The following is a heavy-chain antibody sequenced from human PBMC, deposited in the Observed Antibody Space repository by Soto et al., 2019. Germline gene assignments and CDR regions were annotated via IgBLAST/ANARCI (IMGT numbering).Heavy chain of an antibody. CDR2: IYYSGST. Sequence: SETLSLTCTVSGGSISSGGYYWSWICQHPGKGLEWIGYIYYSGSTYYNPSLKSRVTISVDTSKNQFSLKLSSVTAADTAVYYCARNIAAPSFGNGMDAWGQGTTVTVS. J-gene: IGHJ6*02. V-gene: IGHV4-31*03. CDR3: ARNIAAPSFGNGMDA. D-gene: IGHD6-13*01. CDR1: GGSISSGGYY.